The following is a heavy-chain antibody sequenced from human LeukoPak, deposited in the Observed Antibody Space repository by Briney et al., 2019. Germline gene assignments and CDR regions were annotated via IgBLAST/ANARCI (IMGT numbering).Heavy chain of an antibody. Sequence: SETLSLTCTVSGGSISSYYWSWIRQPAGKGLEWIGRIYTSGSTNYNPSLKSRVTMSVDTSKSQFSLKLSSVTAADTAVYYCARGDDYMGYFDYWGQGTLVTVSS. CDR1: GGSISSYY. V-gene: IGHV4-4*07. CDR3: ARGDDYMGYFDY. J-gene: IGHJ4*02. D-gene: IGHD4-11*01. CDR2: IYTSGST.